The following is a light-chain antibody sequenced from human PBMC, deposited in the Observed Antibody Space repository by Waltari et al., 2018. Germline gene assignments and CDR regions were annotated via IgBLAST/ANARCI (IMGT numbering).Light chain of an antibody. CDR1: SSDVGGYNY. CDR3: ISYSSATPGNVV. CDR2: DVS. J-gene: IGLJ2*01. V-gene: IGLV2-14*01. Sequence: SALTQPASVSGSLGQSITFSCTGTSSDVGGYNYVAWYQQHPGKAPKLMIHDVSNRPPGVPIRCSGSKSGNTASLTISGLQADDEADYYCISYSSATPGNVVIGGGTKLTVL.